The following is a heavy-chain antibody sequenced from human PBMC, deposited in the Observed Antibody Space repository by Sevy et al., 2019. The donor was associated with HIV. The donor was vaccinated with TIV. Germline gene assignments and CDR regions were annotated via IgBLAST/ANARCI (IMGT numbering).Heavy chain of an antibody. CDR3: ARGSSVDTAMVALGAFDI. Sequence: ASVKVSCKASGYTFTSYYMHWVRQAPGQGLEWMGIINPSGGSTSYAQKFQGRATMTRDTSTSTVYMELSSLRSEDTAVYYCARGSSVDTAMVALGAFDIWGQGTMVTVSS. V-gene: IGHV1-46*01. D-gene: IGHD5-18*01. CDR1: GYTFTSYY. CDR2: INPSGGST. J-gene: IGHJ3*02.